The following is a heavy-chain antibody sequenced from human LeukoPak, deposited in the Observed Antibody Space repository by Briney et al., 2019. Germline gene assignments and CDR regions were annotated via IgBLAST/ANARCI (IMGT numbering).Heavy chain of an antibody. V-gene: IGHV4-39*07. J-gene: IGHJ4*02. D-gene: IGHD6-13*01. CDR3: ASGIAAAGTPFDY. CDR1: GGSISSSSYY. Sequence: PSETLSLTCTVSGGSISSSSYYWGWIRQPPGKGLEWIGSIYYSGSTYYNPSLKSRVTISVYASKNQFSLKLSSVTAADTAVYYCASGIAAAGTPFDYWGQGTLVTVSS. CDR2: IYYSGST.